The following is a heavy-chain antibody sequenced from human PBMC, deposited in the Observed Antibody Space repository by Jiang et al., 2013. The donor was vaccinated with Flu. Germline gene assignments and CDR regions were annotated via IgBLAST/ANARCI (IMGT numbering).Heavy chain of an antibody. D-gene: IGHD3-10*01. Sequence: GAEVKKPGASVKVSCKASGYTFTSYGISWVRQAPGQGLEWMGWISAYNGNTNYAQKLQGRVTMTTDTSTSTAYMELRSLRSDDTAVYYCARDSPYGSGSYYNVGLYYYYYGMDVWGQGTTVTVSS. CDR2: ISAYNGNT. V-gene: IGHV1-18*01. CDR3: ARDSPYGSGSYYNVGLYYYYYGMDV. J-gene: IGHJ6*02. CDR1: GYTFTSYG.